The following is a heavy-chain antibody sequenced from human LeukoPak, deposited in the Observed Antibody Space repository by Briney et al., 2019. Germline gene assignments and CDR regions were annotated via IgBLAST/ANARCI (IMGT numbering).Heavy chain of an antibody. D-gene: IGHD2-2*01. J-gene: IGHJ5*02. Sequence: SGTLTLTCTVSGVSISSYCWSWIRQPPGKGLEWIGYIYYSGSTTYNPSLKSRVTISVDTSKNQFSLKLSSVTAADTAVYYCARGRYCSSTSCRGFDPWGQGTLVTVSS. CDR3: ARGRYCSSTSCRGFDP. CDR2: IYYSGST. CDR1: GVSISSYC. V-gene: IGHV4-59*01.